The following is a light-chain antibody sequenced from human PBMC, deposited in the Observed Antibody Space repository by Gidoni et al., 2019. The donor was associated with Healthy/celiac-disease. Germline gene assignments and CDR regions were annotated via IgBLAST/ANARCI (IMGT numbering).Light chain of an antibody. CDR3: QQYYSTLWT. CDR1: QSVLYCSNNMNY. V-gene: IGKV4-1*01. CDR2: WAS. Sequence: DIVMTQSPDSLAVSLGERATINCKASQSVLYCSNNMNYLAWYQQKPGQPPKLLIYWASTREPGVPDRFSGSGSGTDVTLTIISLQAEDVAVYYCQQYYSTLWTFGQGTKVEIK. J-gene: IGKJ1*01.